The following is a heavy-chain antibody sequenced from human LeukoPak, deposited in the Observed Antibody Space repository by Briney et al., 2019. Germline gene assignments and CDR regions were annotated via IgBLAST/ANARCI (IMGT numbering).Heavy chain of an antibody. Sequence: ASVKVSCKAFGYTFSSHAINWVRQAPGQGLELMGWINTNTGVPTYAQGFAGRFVFSWDTSVTTAYLQITSLKAEDTAVYYCARDLVSVGFDIWGQGTMVTLSS. V-gene: IGHV7-4-1*02. J-gene: IGHJ3*02. D-gene: IGHD6-6*01. CDR3: ARDLVSVGFDI. CDR2: INTNTGVP. CDR1: GYTFSSHA.